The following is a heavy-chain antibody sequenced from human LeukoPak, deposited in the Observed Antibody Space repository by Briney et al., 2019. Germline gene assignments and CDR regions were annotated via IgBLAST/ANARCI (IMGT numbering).Heavy chain of an antibody. CDR2: TYYRSKWYN. CDR1: GDSVSSNSAA. CDR3: ASAAIIAAAGSFDY. Sequence: SQTLSLTCAISGDSVSSNSAAWNWIRQSPSRGLEWLGRTYYRSKWYNDYAVSVKSRITINPVTSKNQFSLQLNSVTPEDTAVYYCASAAIIAAAGSFDYWGQGTLVTVSS. D-gene: IGHD6-13*01. V-gene: IGHV6-1*01. J-gene: IGHJ4*02.